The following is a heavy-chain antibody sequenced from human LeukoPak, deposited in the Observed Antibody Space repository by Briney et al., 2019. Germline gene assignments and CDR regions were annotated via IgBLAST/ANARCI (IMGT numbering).Heavy chain of an antibody. D-gene: IGHD3-3*01. CDR1: GYTFTSYG. V-gene: IGHV1-18*01. CDR3: ARDSYYDFWSGYDYKGGSNWFDP. Sequence: GASVKVSCKASGYTFTSYGISWVRQAPGQGLEWMGWISAYNGNTNYAQKLQGRVTMTTDTSTSTAYMELRSLRSDDTAVYYCARDSYYDFWSGYDYKGGSNWFDPWGQGTLVTVSS. CDR2: ISAYNGNT. J-gene: IGHJ5*02.